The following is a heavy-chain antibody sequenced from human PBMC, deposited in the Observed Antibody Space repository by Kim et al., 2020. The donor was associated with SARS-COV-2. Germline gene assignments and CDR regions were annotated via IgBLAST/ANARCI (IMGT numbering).Heavy chain of an antibody. CDR2: IYYSGST. J-gene: IGHJ2*01. V-gene: IGHV4-59*01. D-gene: IGHD3-9*01. CDR1: GGSISSYY. CDR3: ARSRGLYYDILTGYYEIWYFDL. Sequence: SETLSLTCTVSGGSISSYYWSWIRQPPGKGLEWIGYIYYSGSTNYNPSLKSRVTISVDTSKNQFSLKLSSVTAADTAVYYCARSRGLYYDILTGYYEIWYFDLWRRGTLVTVSS.